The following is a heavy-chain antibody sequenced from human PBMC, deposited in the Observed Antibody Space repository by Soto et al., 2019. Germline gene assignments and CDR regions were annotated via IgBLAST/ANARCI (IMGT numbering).Heavy chain of an antibody. CDR1: GDSVSSHSAA. Sequence: SQSLSLTCGISGDSVSSHSAACNWIRQSPSRGLEWLGRTYYRSKWYNDYAVSVKSRITINPDTSKNQFSLQLNSVTPEDTAVYYCARDKTAMVNVFDYWGQGTLVTVS. CDR2: TYYRSKWYN. J-gene: IGHJ4*02. CDR3: ARDKTAMVNVFDY. D-gene: IGHD5-18*01. V-gene: IGHV6-1*01.